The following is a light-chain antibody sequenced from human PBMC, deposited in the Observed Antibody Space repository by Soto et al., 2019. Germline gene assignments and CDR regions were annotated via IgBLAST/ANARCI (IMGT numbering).Light chain of an antibody. CDR1: SSDVGRYTY. CDR2: DVS. Sequence: QSALTQPRSVSGSPGQSVSISCTGTSSDVGRYTYVSWYQQHPGKAPKVMIYDVSKRPSGVPDRFSGSKSGNTASLTISGLQSEDEAYYYCCSYAGSYSYGFGTGTKVTV. V-gene: IGLV2-11*01. J-gene: IGLJ1*01. CDR3: CSYAGSYSYG.